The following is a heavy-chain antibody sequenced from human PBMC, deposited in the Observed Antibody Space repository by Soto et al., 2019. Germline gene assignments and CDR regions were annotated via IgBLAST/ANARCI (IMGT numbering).Heavy chain of an antibody. CDR1: GDSVRNQY. D-gene: IGHD3-16*01. Sequence: SETLALTCTVAGDSVRNQYWSWIRRPPGRGLEWIGYIYRSGSTKYNPSLKSRLTISVDTSKNQFSLKLSSVTAADTAVYYCARTLDYGHMDVWGKGTTVTVSS. V-gene: IGHV4-4*09. CDR3: ARTLDYGHMDV. CDR2: IYRSGST. J-gene: IGHJ6*03.